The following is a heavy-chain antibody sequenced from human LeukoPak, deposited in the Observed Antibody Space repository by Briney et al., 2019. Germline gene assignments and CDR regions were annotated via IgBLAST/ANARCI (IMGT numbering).Heavy chain of an antibody. J-gene: IGHJ5*02. V-gene: IGHV4-4*02. CDR3: ARGVAAAGTDWFDP. D-gene: IGHD6-13*01. CDR2: IYHSGST. Sequence: SETLSLTCAVSGGSISSSNWWSWVRQPPGKGLEWIGEIYHSGSTNYNPSLKSRVTISVDKSKNQFSLKLSSVTAADTAVYYCARGVAAAGTDWFDPWGQGTLVTVSS. CDR1: GGSISSSNW.